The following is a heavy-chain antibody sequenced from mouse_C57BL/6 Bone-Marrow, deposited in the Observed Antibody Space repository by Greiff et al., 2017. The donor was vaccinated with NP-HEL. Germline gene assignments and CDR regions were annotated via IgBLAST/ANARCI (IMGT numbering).Heavy chain of an antibody. J-gene: IGHJ3*01. V-gene: IGHV1-81*01. CDR1: GYTFTSYG. CDR3: ARGGSAWFAY. CDR2: IYPRSGNT. Sequence: QVQLQQSGAELARPGASVKLSCKASGYTFTSYGISWVKQRTGQGLEWIGEIYPRSGNTSYNEKFKGKATLTADKSSSTAYMELRSLTSEDSAVYFCARGGSAWFAYWGQGTLVTVSA.